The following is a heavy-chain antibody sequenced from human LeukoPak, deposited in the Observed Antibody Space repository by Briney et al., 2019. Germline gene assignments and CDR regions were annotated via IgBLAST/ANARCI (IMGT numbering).Heavy chain of an antibody. CDR1: GFNFRDYH. V-gene: IGHV3-23*01. Sequence: GGSLRLSCAASGFNFRDYHMSWIRQAPGKGLEWVSTISGSGGSTYYADSVKGRFTISRDNSKNTLYLQMNSLRAEDTAVYYCAKGKSSSWSLFDSWGQGTLATVSS. D-gene: IGHD6-13*01. CDR3: AKGKSSSWSLFDS. CDR2: ISGSGGST. J-gene: IGHJ4*02.